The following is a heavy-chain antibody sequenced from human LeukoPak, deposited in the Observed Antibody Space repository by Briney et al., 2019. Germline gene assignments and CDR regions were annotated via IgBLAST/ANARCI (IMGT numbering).Heavy chain of an antibody. CDR3: ASARIAAAGGDWFDP. Sequence: SETLSLTCAVSGYSISSSSYYWGWIRQPPGKGLEWIGSIYYSGSTYYNPSLKSRVTISVDTSKNQFSLKLSSVTAADTAVYYCASARIAAAGGDWFDPWGQGTLVTVSS. J-gene: IGHJ5*02. V-gene: IGHV4-39*01. D-gene: IGHD6-13*01. CDR1: GYSISSSSYY. CDR2: IYYSGST.